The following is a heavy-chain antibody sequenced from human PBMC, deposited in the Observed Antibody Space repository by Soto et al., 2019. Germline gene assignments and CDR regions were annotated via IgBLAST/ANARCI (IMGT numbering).Heavy chain of an antibody. CDR1: GFTFSDYY. CDR2: ISSGGGGT. CDR3: ATLRNWRVEH. D-gene: IGHD1-1*01. J-gene: IGHJ4*01. V-gene: IGHV3-11*01. Sequence: QVQLMESGGGLVKPGGSLRLSCAASGFTFSDYYMNWIRQAPGKGLEWVSHISSGGGGTYYADSVKGRFTISRDNAKNSLYLPMNCLRAEDTAVYYCATLRNWRVEHWVHGTLVTVSS.